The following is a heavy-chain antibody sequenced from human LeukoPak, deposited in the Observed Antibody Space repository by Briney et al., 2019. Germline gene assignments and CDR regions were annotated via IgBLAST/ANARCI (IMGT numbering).Heavy chain of an antibody. V-gene: IGHV3-23*01. CDR1: GFIFSSYA. CDR3: ARHYWYMDV. CDR2: ISGSGGST. Sequence: GGSLRLSCAASGFIFSSYAMSWVRQAPGKGLEWVSTISGSGGSTYYADSVKGRFTISRDNAKNSLYLQMNSLRAEDTAVYYCARHYWYMDVWGKGTTVTVSS. J-gene: IGHJ6*03.